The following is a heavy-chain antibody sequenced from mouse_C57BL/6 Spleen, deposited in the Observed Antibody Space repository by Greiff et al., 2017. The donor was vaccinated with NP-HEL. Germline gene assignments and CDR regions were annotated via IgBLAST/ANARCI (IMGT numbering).Heavy chain of an antibody. CDR2: INPSSGYP. CDR3: ANFYYDYDGFAY. J-gene: IGHJ3*01. D-gene: IGHD2-4*01. V-gene: IGHV1-7*01. Sequence: VQLQQSGAELAKPGASVKLSCKASGYTFTSYWMHWVKQRPGQGLEWIGYINPSSGYPKYNQKFKDKATLTADKSSSTAYMQLSSLTYEDSAVYYCANFYYDYDGFAYWGHRTLVTVSA. CDR1: GYTFTSYW.